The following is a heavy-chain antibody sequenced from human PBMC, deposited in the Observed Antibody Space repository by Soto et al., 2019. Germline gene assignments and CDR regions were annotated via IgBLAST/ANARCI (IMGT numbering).Heavy chain of an antibody. CDR3: AANWNYLGNHAFDI. D-gene: IGHD1-7*01. J-gene: IGHJ3*02. CDR2: IYYSGST. Sequence: QVQLQESGPGLVKPSQTLSLTCTVSGGSISSGGYYWSWIRQHPGKGLEWIGYIYYSGSTYYKPSLKSRVTISVATSKNQFSVKLSSVPAADTAVYYCAANWNYLGNHAFDIWGQGTMVTVSS. V-gene: IGHV4-31*03. CDR1: GGSISSGGYY.